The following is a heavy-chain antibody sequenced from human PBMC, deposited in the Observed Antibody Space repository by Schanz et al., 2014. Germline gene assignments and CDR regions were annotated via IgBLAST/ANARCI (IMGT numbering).Heavy chain of an antibody. V-gene: IGHV3-23*04. Sequence: EVQLVESGGGLVQPGRSLRLSCAASGFTLSSYAMSWVRQAPGKGLEWVSSISSGGGSTYYADSVKGRFTISRDNTKNSLFLQLNSLRADDTAVYYCARNRGSGGQNWYFDLWGRGTLVTVSS. CDR3: ARNRGSGGQNWYFDL. J-gene: IGHJ2*01. CDR2: ISSGGGST. D-gene: IGHD1-26*01. CDR1: GFTLSSYA.